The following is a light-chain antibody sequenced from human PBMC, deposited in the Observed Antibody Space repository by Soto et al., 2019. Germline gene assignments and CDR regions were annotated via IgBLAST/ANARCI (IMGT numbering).Light chain of an antibody. Sequence: DIDVTQSPSSLAASLGYRVTITCRASQTIGTYVNWYRQKSGAAPELLIYDASTLQSGVPSRFRGGASGTDFTLTISSLQLDDFATYYCQQSYNTPLTFGQGTRWIS. V-gene: IGKV1-39*01. CDR3: QQSYNTPLT. CDR2: DAS. CDR1: QTIGTY. J-gene: IGKJ1*01.